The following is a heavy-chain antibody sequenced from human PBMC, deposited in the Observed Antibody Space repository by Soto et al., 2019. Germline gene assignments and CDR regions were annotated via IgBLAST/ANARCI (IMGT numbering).Heavy chain of an antibody. V-gene: IGHV3-21*01. J-gene: IGHJ4*02. CDR1: GFTFSSYS. D-gene: IGHD4-17*01. CDR3: ARDDYGRLTGIFDY. Sequence: EVQLVESGGGLVKPGGSLRLSCAASGFTFSSYSMNWVRQAPGKGLEWVSSISSSSSYIYYADSVKGRFTISRDNAKNSLYLQMNSLRAEDTAVYYCARDDYGRLTGIFDYWGQGTLVTVSS. CDR2: ISSSSSYI.